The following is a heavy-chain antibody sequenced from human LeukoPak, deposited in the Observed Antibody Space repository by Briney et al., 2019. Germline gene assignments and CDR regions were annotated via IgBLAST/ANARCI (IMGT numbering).Heavy chain of an antibody. V-gene: IGHV4-59*01. Sequence: SETLSLTCTVSGGSISSFYWSWIRQPPGKGLEWIGYIYYSGSTNYNPSLKSRVTISVDTSKNQFSLKLSSVTAADTAVYYCARDQASIFGVVTNYYMDVWGKGTTVTVSS. CDR3: ARDQASIFGVVTNYYMDV. J-gene: IGHJ6*03. CDR1: GGSISSFY. CDR2: IYYSGST. D-gene: IGHD3-3*01.